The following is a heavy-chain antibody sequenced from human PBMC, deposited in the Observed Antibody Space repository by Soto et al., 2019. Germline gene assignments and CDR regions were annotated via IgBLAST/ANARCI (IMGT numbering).Heavy chain of an antibody. J-gene: IGHJ4*02. Sequence: LSLTCDVSVEPMTGGYYWGWIRQSPGKGLEWIGSIYYGGTTYYNPSLRSRLAISIDTSKNQFSLRLSSVTAADTALYYCARGWYYFDVWGQGSLVTVSS. CDR2: IYYGGTT. CDR3: ARGWYYFDV. V-gene: IGHV4-38-2*01. D-gene: IGHD2-15*01. CDR1: VEPMTGGYY.